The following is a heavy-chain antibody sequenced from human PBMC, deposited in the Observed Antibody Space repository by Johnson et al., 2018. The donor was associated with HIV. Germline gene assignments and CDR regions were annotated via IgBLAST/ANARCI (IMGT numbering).Heavy chain of an antibody. Sequence: QVQLVESGGGVVQPGTSLRLSCTISGLTLNSLIVHLVRQTPGKGLEWVGLISHDETTKAYADSVKGRFTISRDISTNTIYLEMNSLRPEDTALYYCAREAESSGRAGTFDIWGQGTMVTVSS. D-gene: IGHD3-22*01. CDR2: ISHDETTK. V-gene: IGHV3-30*04. CDR1: GLTLNSLI. CDR3: AREAESSGRAGTFDI. J-gene: IGHJ3*02.